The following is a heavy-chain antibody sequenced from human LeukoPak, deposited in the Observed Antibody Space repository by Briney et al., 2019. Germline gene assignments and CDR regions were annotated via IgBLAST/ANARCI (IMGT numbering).Heavy chain of an antibody. J-gene: IGHJ4*02. CDR2: IYYSGTT. CDR1: ARSISTSSYY. D-gene: IGHD1-26*01. CDR3: ARQGSGTGSHFDY. V-gene: IGHV4-39*01. Sequence: PSNTPSLTSTVSARSISTSSYYWGLIRKPPGKMREWIGSIYYSGTTFYNPSLKSRVTLSVDTSKAQFSLRLRSVTAADTAIYYCARQGSGTGSHFDYWGQGTLVTVSS.